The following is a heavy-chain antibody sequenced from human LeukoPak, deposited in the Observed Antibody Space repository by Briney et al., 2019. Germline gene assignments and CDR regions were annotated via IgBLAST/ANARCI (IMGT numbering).Heavy chain of an antibody. D-gene: IGHD5-18*01. J-gene: IGHJ3*02. CDR2: INSDGSST. CDR3: AKYTAEGLDAFDI. V-gene: IGHV3-74*01. Sequence: GGSLRLSCAASGFTFSSYWMHWVRQAPGKGLVWVSRINSDGSSTSYADSVKGRFTISRDNAKNTLYLQMNRLRAEDTAVYYCAKYTAEGLDAFDIWGQGTMVTVSS. CDR1: GFTFSSYW.